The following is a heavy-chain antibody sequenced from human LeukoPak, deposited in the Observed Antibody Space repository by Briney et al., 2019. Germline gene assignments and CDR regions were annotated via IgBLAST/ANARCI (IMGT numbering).Heavy chain of an antibody. CDR3: ARSLDGRRLRFPRYDYYMDV. V-gene: IGHV4-34*01. CDR2: INHSGST. CDR1: GGSFSGYY. Sequence: SETLSLTCAVYGGSFSGYYWSWIRQPPGKGLEWIVEINHSGSTNYNPSLKSRVTISVDTSKNQFSLKLSSVTAADTAVYYCARSLDGRRLRFPRYDYYMDVWGKGTTVTVSS. D-gene: IGHD5-12*01. J-gene: IGHJ6*03.